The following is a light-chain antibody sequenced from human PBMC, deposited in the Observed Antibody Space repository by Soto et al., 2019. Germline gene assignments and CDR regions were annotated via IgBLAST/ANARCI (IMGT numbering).Light chain of an antibody. CDR1: QSINNW. CDR2: QAS. V-gene: IGKV1-5*03. Sequence: DIQMTQSPSTLSASVGDRVTITCRASQSINNWLAWYQQKPGKAPKLLIYQASSLDSGVPSRFSGSGSGTEFTLTISSLQPDDFATYYCQQYNNYWTFGQGTKLEIK. J-gene: IGKJ2*01. CDR3: QQYNNYWT.